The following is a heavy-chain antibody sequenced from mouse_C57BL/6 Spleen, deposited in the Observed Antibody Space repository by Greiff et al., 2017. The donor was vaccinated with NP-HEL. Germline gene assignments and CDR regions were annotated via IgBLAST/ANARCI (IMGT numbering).Heavy chain of an antibody. V-gene: IGHV10-1*01. CDR2: IRSKSNNYAT. Sequence: EVQGVESGGGLVQPKGSLKLSCAASGFSFNTYAMNWVRQAPGKGLEWVARIRSKSNNYATYYADSVKDRFTISRDDSESMLYLQMNNLKTEDTAMYYCVRHSNGYWYFDVWGTGTTVTVSS. CDR1: GFSFNTYA. D-gene: IGHD2-5*01. J-gene: IGHJ1*03. CDR3: VRHSNGYWYFDV.